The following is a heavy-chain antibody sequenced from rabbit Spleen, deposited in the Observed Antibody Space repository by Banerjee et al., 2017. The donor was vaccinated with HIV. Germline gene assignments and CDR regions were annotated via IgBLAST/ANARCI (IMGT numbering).Heavy chain of an antibody. Sequence: QLKESGGGLVQPGGSLKLSCKASGFDFSRYYMCWVRQAPGKGLEWIGYIDPIFGTTNYASWVNGRFTISSHNAQNTLYLQLNSLTAADTATYFCARDTSSSFSSYGMDLWGPGTLVTVS. CDR3: ARDTSSSFSSYGMDL. J-gene: IGHJ6*01. D-gene: IGHD1-1*01. V-gene: IGHV1S7*01. CDR1: GFDFSRYY. CDR2: IDPIFGTT.